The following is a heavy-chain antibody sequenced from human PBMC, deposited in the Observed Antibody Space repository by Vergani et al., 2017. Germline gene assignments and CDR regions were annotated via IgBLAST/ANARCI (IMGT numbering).Heavy chain of an antibody. CDR2: ISSSSSYI. CDR3: ARAGNWGDAFDI. D-gene: IGHD7-27*01. J-gene: IGHJ3*02. Sequence: EVQLVESGGGLVKPGGSLRLSCAASGFTFSSYSMNWVRQAPGKGLEWASSISSSSSYIYYADSVKGRFTISRDNAKNSLYLQMNSLRAEDTAVYDCARAGNWGDAFDIWGQGTMVTVSS. CDR1: GFTFSSYS. V-gene: IGHV3-21*01.